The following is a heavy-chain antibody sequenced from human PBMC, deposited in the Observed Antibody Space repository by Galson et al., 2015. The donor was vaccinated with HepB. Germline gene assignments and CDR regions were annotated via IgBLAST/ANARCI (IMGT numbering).Heavy chain of an antibody. V-gene: IGHV4-39*01. CDR3: ATQMGATRVYFDY. CDR2: IYYSGST. CDR1: GGSISSSSYY. D-gene: IGHD1-26*01. J-gene: IGHJ4*02. Sequence: TLSLTCTVSGGSISSSSYYGGWIRQPPGKGLEWIGSIYYSGSTYYNPSLKSRVTISVDTSKNQFSLKLSSVTAADTAVYYCATQMGATRVYFDYWGQGTLVTVSS.